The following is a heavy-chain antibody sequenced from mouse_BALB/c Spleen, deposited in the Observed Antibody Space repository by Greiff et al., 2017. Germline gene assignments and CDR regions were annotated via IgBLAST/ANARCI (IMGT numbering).Heavy chain of an antibody. J-gene: IGHJ3*01. CDR1: GFSLTSYG. CDR3: ARDWVGWFAY. D-gene: IGHD1-1*02. Sequence: VMLVESGPGLVAPSQSLSITCTVSGFSLTSYGVHWVRQPPGKGLEWLGVIWAGGSTNYNSALMSRLSISKDNSKSQVFLKMNSLQTDDTAMYYCARDWVGWFAYWGQGTLVTVSA. CDR2: IWAGGST. V-gene: IGHV2-9*02.